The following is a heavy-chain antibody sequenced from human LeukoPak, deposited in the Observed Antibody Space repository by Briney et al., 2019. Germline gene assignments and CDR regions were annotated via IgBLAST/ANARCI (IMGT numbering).Heavy chain of an antibody. CDR1: GFTFSSHG. CDR2: ISPRGDIT. J-gene: IGHJ4*02. Sequence: GGSLRLSCAASGFTFSSHGMNWVRQAPGKGVEWVSGISPRGDITYYADSVKGRFTVSRDNFKNTLYLEVISLTAEDTAVYYCAKDDAWLQFGEWSQGTLVTVSS. CDR3: AKDDAWLQFGE. D-gene: IGHD3-10*01. V-gene: IGHV3-23*01.